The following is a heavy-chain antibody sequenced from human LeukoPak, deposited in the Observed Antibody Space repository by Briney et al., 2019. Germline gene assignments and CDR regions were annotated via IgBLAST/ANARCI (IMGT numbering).Heavy chain of an antibody. V-gene: IGHV3-7*04. CDR2: IKQDGSEK. J-gene: IGHJ4*02. CDR3: ARGGRTSCYY. CDR1: GFTLSSYW. D-gene: IGHD2-2*01. Sequence: GGSLSLSCAASGFTLSSYWMSWVRQAPGKGLEWVANIKQDGSEKYYVDSVKGRFTISRDNAKNSLYLQMNSLRAEDTAVYYCARGGRTSCYYWGQGTLVTVSS.